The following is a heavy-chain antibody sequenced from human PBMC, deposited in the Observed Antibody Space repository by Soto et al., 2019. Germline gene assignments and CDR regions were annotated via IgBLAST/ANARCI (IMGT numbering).Heavy chain of an antibody. J-gene: IGHJ4*02. D-gene: IGHD3-10*01. CDR3: ARTTYYSGSGTYKSFDY. CDR2: IYYSGST. Sequence: QVQLQESGPGLVRPSQTLSLTCTVSGGSIGSGGYYWSWIRQHPGKGLEWIGFIYYSGSTYYNPSLKSRVNRSVDTSKNQFSLRLNSVTAADTAVYSCARTTYYSGSGTYKSFDYWGQGTLVTVYS. CDR1: GGSIGSGGYY. V-gene: IGHV4-31*03.